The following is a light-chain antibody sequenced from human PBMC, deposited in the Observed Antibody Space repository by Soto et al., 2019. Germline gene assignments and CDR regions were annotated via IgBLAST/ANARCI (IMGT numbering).Light chain of an antibody. Sequence: DIQITQSPSSLSSSVAERFTITCRASQGISSYLAWYQQKPGKAPKLLIYAASTLQSGVPSRFSGSGSGTEFTLTISSLQPEDFATYYCQQLNSYPITFGQGTRLEIK. CDR1: QGISSY. V-gene: IGKV1-9*01. CDR2: AAS. CDR3: QQLNSYPIT. J-gene: IGKJ5*01.